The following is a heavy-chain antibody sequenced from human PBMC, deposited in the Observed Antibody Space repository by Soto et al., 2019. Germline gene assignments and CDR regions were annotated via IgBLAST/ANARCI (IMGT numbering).Heavy chain of an antibody. Sequence: PSETLSLTCTVSGGSISSYYWSWIRQPPGKGLERIGYIYYSGSTNYNPSLKSRVTISVDTSKNQFSLKLSSVTAADTAVYYCAREVITIFGVVEYVMDVWGQGTTVTVSS. CDR3: AREVITIFGVVEYVMDV. J-gene: IGHJ6*02. CDR2: IYYSGST. V-gene: IGHV4-59*01. CDR1: GGSISSYY. D-gene: IGHD3-3*01.